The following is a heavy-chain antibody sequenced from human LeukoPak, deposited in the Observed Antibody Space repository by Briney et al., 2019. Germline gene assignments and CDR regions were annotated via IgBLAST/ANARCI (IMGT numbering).Heavy chain of an antibody. CDR3: ARGTPRYCSGGSCYNGMDV. J-gene: IGHJ6*02. V-gene: IGHV4-34*01. Sequence: SETLSLTCALYGGSPRGYYTSWIRPPPGKGLEWIGEIINSGRTNYNPSLKIRVSISVDTSKNQFSLKLSSVTAADTAVYYCARGTPRYCSGGSCYNGMDVWGQGTTVTVSS. D-gene: IGHD2-15*01. CDR1: GGSPRGYY. CDR2: IINSGRT.